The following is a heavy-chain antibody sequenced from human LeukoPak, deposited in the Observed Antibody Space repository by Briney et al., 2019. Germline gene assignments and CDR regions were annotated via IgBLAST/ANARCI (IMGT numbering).Heavy chain of an antibody. Sequence: GGSLRLSCAGSGFTFSSYSMNWVRQAPGKGQEWISYISSTSDTIYYADSVKGRFTISRDNAKNSLYLQMNSLRTEDTAVYYCARDHVPHYWGQGTLVTVSS. J-gene: IGHJ4*02. CDR1: GFTFSSYS. CDR2: ISSTSDTI. CDR3: ARDHVPHY. V-gene: IGHV3-48*01.